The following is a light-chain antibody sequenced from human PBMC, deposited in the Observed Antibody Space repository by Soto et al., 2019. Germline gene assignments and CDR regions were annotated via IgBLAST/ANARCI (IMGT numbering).Light chain of an antibody. CDR1: SSDVGASDY. CDR2: EIS. CDR3: SSYTTSHTLV. J-gene: IGLJ2*01. V-gene: IGLV2-14*01. Sequence: QSALTQPSSVSESPGQSITISCTGTSSDVGASDYVSWYQQHPGKAPQLIIYEISNRPSGVSNRFSGSKSGNTAYLTISGLQAEDESDYYCSSYTTSHTLVFGGGTKLTVL.